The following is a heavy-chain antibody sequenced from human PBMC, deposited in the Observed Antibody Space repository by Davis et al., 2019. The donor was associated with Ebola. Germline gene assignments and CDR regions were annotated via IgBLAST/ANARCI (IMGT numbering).Heavy chain of an antibody. J-gene: IGHJ4*02. CDR1: GYTFTSYY. CDR2: INPSGGST. V-gene: IGHV1-46*01. Sequence: ASVKVSCKASGYTFTSYYMHWVRQAPGQGLEWMGIINPSGGSTSYAQKFQGRVTITRDTSASTAYMELSSLRSEDTAVYYCAREISSSWDYWGQGTLVTVSS. D-gene: IGHD6-13*01. CDR3: AREISSSWDY.